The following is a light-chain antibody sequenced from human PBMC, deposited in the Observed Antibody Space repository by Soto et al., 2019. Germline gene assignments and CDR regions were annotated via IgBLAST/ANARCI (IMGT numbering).Light chain of an antibody. CDR1: SGHSSFA. J-gene: IGLJ3*02. Sequence: QSVLTQSPSASASLGASVKLTCTVSSGHSSFAIAWHQQQPEKGPRFLMKLSGDGSHSKGDGIPDRFSGSSSGAERYLTISSLQSEDEADYYCQTWGTGIRVFGGGTKLTVL. CDR2: LSGDGSH. V-gene: IGLV4-69*01. CDR3: QTWGTGIRV.